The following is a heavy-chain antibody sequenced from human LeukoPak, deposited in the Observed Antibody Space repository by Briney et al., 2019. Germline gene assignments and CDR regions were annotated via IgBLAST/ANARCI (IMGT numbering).Heavy chain of an antibody. D-gene: IGHD5-24*01. CDR3: ARGIRRDGYNLGY. V-gene: IGHV3-21*01. J-gene: IGHJ4*02. Sequence: PGGSLRLSCAASGFTFSSYSMNWVRQAPGKGLEWVSSISSSSSYIYYADSVKGRFTISRDNAKNSLYLQMNSLRAEDTAVYYCARGIRRDGYNLGYWGQGTLVTVSS. CDR1: GFTFSSYS. CDR2: ISSSSSYI.